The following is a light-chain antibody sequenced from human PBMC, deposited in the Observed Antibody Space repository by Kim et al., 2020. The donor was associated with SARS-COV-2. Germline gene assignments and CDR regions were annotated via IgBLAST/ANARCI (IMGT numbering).Light chain of an antibody. Sequence: SLGDRLNIVCQARQDLGSTIAWYQQKPGKPPELLIYSASILETGVPSRFSGSGSGTDFTLTISSLQPEDFATYYCQQFNSYPSLTFGGGTKVDIK. CDR2: SAS. J-gene: IGKJ4*01. CDR3: QQFNSYPSLT. CDR1: QDLGST. V-gene: IGKV1-13*02.